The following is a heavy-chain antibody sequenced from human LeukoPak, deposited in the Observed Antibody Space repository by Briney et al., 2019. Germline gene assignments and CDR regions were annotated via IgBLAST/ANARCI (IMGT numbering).Heavy chain of an antibody. Sequence: GGSLRLSCAASGFTFSSYAMHWVRQAPGKGLEWVAVISYDGSNKYYADSVKGRFTISRDNSKNTLYLQMNSLRAEDTAVYYCARDGGDVLLWFGELLGADYWGQGTLVTVSS. CDR2: ISYDGSNK. J-gene: IGHJ4*02. CDR3: ARDGGDVLLWFGELLGADY. V-gene: IGHV3-30*04. CDR1: GFTFSSYA. D-gene: IGHD3-10*01.